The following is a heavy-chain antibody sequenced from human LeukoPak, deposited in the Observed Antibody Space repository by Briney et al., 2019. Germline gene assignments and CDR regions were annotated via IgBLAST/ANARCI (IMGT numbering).Heavy chain of an antibody. D-gene: IGHD2-15*01. J-gene: IGHJ4*02. CDR2: IIPIFGTA. CDR3: ARDCSGGSCYGA. Sequence: SVKVSCKASGGTFSSYAISWVRQAPGQGLEWMGVIIPIFGTANYAQKFQVRVTITADKSTSTAYMELSSLRSEDTAVYYCARDCSGGSCYGAWGQGTLVTVSS. V-gene: IGHV1-69*06. CDR1: GGTFSSYA.